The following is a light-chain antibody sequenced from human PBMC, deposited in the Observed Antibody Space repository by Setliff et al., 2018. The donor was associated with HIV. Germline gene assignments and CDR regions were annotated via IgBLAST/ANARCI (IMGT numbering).Light chain of an antibody. CDR1: ASDVGAYTY. Sequence: QSALTQPASVSGSPGQSITISCTGTASDVGAYTYVSWYQQYPGKAPKLVIYDVTKRPSGVSDRLSGSKSGNTASLTISGLQAEDEADYYCTSYTNRHTYVFGTGTKSPS. CDR3: TSYTNRHTYV. CDR2: DVT. J-gene: IGLJ1*01. V-gene: IGLV2-14*03.